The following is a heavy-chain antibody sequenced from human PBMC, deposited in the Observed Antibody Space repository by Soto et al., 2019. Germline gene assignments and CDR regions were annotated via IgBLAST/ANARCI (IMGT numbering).Heavy chain of an antibody. J-gene: IGHJ6*02. V-gene: IGHV3-30-3*01. D-gene: IGHD2-15*01. CDR2: ISFDGANE. CDR1: EFTFSSYA. Sequence: QLVESGGRGVQPGRSLRLSCEASEFTFSSYAMHWVRQAPGRGLEWVALISFDGANENYADSVKGRFIISRDNSKSMVYLQMNSLRPDDTAIYYCARPIPRWSYHYGMDVWGQGTTVTVSS. CDR3: ARPIPRWSYHYGMDV.